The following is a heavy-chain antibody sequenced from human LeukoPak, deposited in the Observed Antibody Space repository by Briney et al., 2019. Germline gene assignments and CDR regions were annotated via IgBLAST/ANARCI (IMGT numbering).Heavy chain of an antibody. Sequence: SETLSLTCTVSGGSVSSSNYYWSWIRQPPGKGLEWIGEINHSGSTNYNPSLKSRVTISVDTSKNQFSLKLSSVTAADTAVYYCARGLKIYIPGYSNGYYHYGMDVWGQGTTVTVSS. V-gene: IGHV4-61*01. D-gene: IGHD4-11*01. CDR3: ARGLKIYIPGYSNGYYHYGMDV. J-gene: IGHJ6*02. CDR2: INHSGST. CDR1: GGSVSSSNYY.